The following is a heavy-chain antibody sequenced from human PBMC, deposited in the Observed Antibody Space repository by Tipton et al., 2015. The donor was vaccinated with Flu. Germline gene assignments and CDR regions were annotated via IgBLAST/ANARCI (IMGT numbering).Heavy chain of an antibody. J-gene: IGHJ5*02. CDR1: GDSISSDYY. CDR3: ARRDYSNYVSDPKSWFDP. Sequence: TLSLTCAVSGDSISSDYYWGWIRQFPGKVLEWIGTVSRTGSTIYNPSLKSRVTLSIDASMNQFSHKMKSVTATDMAVYYCARRDYSNYVSDPKSWFDPWGQGTLVAVSS. D-gene: IGHD4-11*01. CDR2: VSRTGST. V-gene: IGHV4-38-2*01.